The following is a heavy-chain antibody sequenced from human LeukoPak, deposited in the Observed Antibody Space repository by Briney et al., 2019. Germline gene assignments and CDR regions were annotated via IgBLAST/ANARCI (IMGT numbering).Heavy chain of an antibody. CDR3: AKCEVGNRLLWFGELLPSFDY. J-gene: IGHJ4*02. D-gene: IGHD3-10*01. Sequence: PGGSLRLSCAASGFTFSSYAMSWVRQAPGKGLEWVSAISGSGGSTYYADSVKGRFTISRDNSKNTLYLQMNSLRAEDTAVYYCAKCEVGNRLLWFGELLPSFDYWGQGTLVTVSS. V-gene: IGHV3-23*01. CDR1: GFTFSSYA. CDR2: ISGSGGST.